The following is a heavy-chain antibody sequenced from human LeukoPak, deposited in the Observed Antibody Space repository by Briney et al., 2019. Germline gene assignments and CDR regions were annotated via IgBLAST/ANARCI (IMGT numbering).Heavy chain of an antibody. V-gene: IGHV4-38-2*01. D-gene: IGHD1-26*01. CDR2: IYHSGST. CDR1: GYSISSGYY. J-gene: IGHJ4*02. CDR3: ASQNLYTGNYHDNDY. Sequence: PSQTLSLTCAVSGYSISSGYYWDCFRQPPGKGLEWIGTIYHSGSTYYNPSLNSRVTISVDTSKNQFSLKLSSVTAADTAVYYCASQNLYTGNYHDNDYWGQGTLVTVSS.